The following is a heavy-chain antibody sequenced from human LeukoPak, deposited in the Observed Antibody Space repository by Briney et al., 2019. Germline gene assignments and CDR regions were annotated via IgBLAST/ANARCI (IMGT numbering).Heavy chain of an antibody. D-gene: IGHD2-15*01. CDR2: IWYDGSTK. CDR3: AKDPCSGGSCYSYYYYYYLDV. V-gene: IGHV3-30*02. Sequence: GGSLRLSCAASGFTLTSYGMHWVCQAPGKGLEWVAFIWYDGSTKYYADPVKGRFTISRDNSKNTLYLQMNSLRAEDTAIYYCAKDPCSGGSCYSYYYYYYLDVWGKGTTVTVSS. J-gene: IGHJ6*03. CDR1: GFTLTSYG.